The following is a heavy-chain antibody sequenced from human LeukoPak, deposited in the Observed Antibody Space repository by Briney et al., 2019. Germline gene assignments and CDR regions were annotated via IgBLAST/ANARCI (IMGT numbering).Heavy chain of an antibody. J-gene: IGHJ4*02. CDR2: IAYDGSNK. V-gene: IGHV3-30-3*01. D-gene: IGHD1-26*01. Sequence: GGSLRLSCAASGFTFSTYAMHWVRQAPGKGLEWVAVIAYDGSNKYYADSVKGRFTISRDNSKNMLYLQLNSLRAEDTAVYYCAREPKGWEGGFWGQGTLVTVSS. CDR1: GFTFSTYA. CDR3: AREPKGWEGGF.